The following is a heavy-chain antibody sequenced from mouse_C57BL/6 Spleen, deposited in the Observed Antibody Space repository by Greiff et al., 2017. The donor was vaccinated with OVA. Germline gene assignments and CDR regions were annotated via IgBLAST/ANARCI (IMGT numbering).Heavy chain of an antibody. CDR3: ARDYYTAMDY. D-gene: IGHD2-12*01. CDR2: ISSGSSTI. Sequence: EVKVVESGGGLVKPGGSLKLSCAASGFTFSDYGMHWVRQAPEKGLEWVAYISSGSSTIYYADTVKGRFTISRDNAKNTLFLQMTSLRSEDTAMYYCARDYYTAMDYWGQGTSVTVSS. J-gene: IGHJ4*01. V-gene: IGHV5-17*01. CDR1: GFTFSDYG.